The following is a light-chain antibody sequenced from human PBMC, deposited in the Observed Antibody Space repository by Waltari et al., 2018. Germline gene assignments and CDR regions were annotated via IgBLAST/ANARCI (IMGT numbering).Light chain of an antibody. Sequence: EIVMMQSPATLSVSPGERATLSCRASQSVSSNLAWYQQKPGQAPRLLIYGASTRATGNPARFSGSGSGTEFTLTISSLQSEDFAVDYCQQYNNWPRTFGQGTKVEIK. CDR2: GAS. J-gene: IGKJ1*01. CDR3: QQYNNWPRT. CDR1: QSVSSN. V-gene: IGKV3D-15*01.